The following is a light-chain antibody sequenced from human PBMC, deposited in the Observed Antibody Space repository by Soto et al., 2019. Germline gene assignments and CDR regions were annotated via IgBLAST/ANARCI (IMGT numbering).Light chain of an antibody. CDR1: QSVSNNY. CDR3: QQHGTSPPSWT. CDR2: GAS. J-gene: IGKJ1*01. V-gene: IGKV3-20*01. Sequence: ETVLTQSPGTLSLYPGERATLFCRASQSVSNNYLAWYQQKPGQAPRLLIYGASSRATGIPDRFSGSGSGTDFSLTISRLEPEDSAVYYCQQHGTSPPSWTFGQGNKVEIK.